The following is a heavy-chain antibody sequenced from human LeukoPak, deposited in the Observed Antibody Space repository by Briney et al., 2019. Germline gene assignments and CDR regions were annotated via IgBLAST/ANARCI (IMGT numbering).Heavy chain of an antibody. CDR2: MSGSGVTT. D-gene: IGHD5-24*01. V-gene: IGHV3-23*01. Sequence: GGSLRLSCAGSGFTFSSYAISYVRQAPGKGLEWVATMSGSGVTTYYADSVKGRFTISRDISKSTLYLQMNGLRVEDTAFYYCAKDRIGDGYNRGFDYWGQGTLVTVSS. CDR3: AKDRIGDGYNRGFDY. J-gene: IGHJ4*02. CDR1: GFTFSSYA.